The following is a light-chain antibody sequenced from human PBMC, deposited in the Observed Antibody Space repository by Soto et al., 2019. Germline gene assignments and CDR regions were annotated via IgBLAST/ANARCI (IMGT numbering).Light chain of an antibody. CDR3: QQYGSSPTWT. CDR2: GAS. CDR1: QSVSSSY. V-gene: IGKV3-20*01. J-gene: IGKJ1*01. Sequence: EIVLTQSPGTLSLSPGERATLACRASQSVSSSYLGWYQQKPGQAPRLLIYGASSRATGIPDRFSGSGSGTDFTLTISRLEAEDFAVYYCQQYGSSPTWTFGQGTKVEIK.